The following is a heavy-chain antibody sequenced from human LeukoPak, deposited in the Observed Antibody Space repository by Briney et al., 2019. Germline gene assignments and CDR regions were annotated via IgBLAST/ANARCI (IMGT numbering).Heavy chain of an antibody. V-gene: IGHV3-30*02. CDR3: AREAGTVVIGRFDP. Sequence: GGSLRLSCAASGIPFTRNGMHWVRQAPGKGLEWVAFIQYDAINIKYGDSVKGRFTISRDNSKNTLYLQMNSLTPEDTAVYYCAREAGTVVIGRFDPWGQGTLVTVSS. J-gene: IGHJ5*02. CDR1: GIPFTRNG. CDR2: IQYDAINI. D-gene: IGHD2-15*01.